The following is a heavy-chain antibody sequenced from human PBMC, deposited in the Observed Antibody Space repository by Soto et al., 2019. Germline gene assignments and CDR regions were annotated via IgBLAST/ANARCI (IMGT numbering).Heavy chain of an antibody. J-gene: IGHJ6*02. CDR1: GFTFSSYA. D-gene: IGHD6-13*01. Sequence: EVQLLESGGGLVQPGGSLRLSCAASGFTFSSYAMSWVRQALGKGLEWVSAISGSGGSTYYADSVKGRFTISRDNSKNTLYLQMNSLRAEDTAVYYCAKARAAGTWSYYGMDVWGQGTTVTVSS. CDR2: ISGSGGST. V-gene: IGHV3-23*01. CDR3: AKARAAGTWSYYGMDV.